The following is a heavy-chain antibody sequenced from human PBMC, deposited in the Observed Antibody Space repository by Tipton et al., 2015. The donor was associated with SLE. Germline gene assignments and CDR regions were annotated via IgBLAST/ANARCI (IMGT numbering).Heavy chain of an antibody. V-gene: IGHV4-39*01. D-gene: IGHD3-10*01. CDR1: GCSISSSSYY. J-gene: IGHJ3*02. Sequence: TLSLTCTVSGCSISSSSYYWGWIRRPPGKGLEWIGSIHYSGSTYYNPSLKSRVTISEDTSKNQFSLKLSSVTAADTAVYYRARQLYGLPRAFDIWGQGTMVTVSS. CDR3: ARQLYGLPRAFDI. CDR2: IHYSGST.